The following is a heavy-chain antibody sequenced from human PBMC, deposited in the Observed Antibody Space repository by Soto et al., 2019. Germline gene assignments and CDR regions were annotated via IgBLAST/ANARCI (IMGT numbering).Heavy chain of an antibody. Sequence: SETLSLTCSVSGDSISTVDYFWAWIRQPPGQALEYIGYIYKSATTYYNPSFESRVAISLDTSKSQFSLNVTSVTAADTAAYFCARGRYCLTGRCFPNWFDSWGQGTLVTVSS. D-gene: IGHD2-15*01. J-gene: IGHJ5*01. CDR1: GDSISTVDYF. V-gene: IGHV4-30-4*08. CDR3: ARGRYCLTGRCFPNWFDS. CDR2: IYKSATT.